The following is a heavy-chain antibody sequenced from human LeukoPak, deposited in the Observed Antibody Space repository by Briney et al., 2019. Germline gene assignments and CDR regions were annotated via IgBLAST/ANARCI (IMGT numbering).Heavy chain of an antibody. J-gene: IGHJ4*02. CDR2: ISYDGSDK. CDR1: GFPFSSYW. V-gene: IGHV3-30*18. Sequence: GGSLRLSCVASGFPFSSYWMTWVRQAPGKGLEWVAVISYDGSDKHYTDSVKGRFTISRDKSKNTLYLQMNGLRGEATAVYYCAKGEGVTEAGRAVFESWGQGTLVTVSS. CDR3: AKGEGVTEAGRAVFES. D-gene: IGHD6-19*01.